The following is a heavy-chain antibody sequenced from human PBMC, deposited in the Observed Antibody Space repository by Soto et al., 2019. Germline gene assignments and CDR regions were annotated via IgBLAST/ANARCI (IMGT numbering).Heavy chain of an antibody. CDR3: ARAFRSGSYYGFDY. V-gene: IGHV4-59*01. CDR2: IYYSGST. Sequence: SETLSLTCTVSGGSISSYYWSWIRQPPGKGLEWIGYIYYSGSTNYNPSLKSRVTISVDTSKDQFSLKLSSVTAADTAVYYCARAFRSGSYYGFDYWGQGTLVTVSS. CDR1: GGSISSYY. J-gene: IGHJ4*02. D-gene: IGHD1-26*01.